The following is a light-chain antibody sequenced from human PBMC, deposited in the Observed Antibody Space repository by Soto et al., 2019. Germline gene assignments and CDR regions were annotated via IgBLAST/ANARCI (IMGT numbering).Light chain of an antibody. Sequence: EIVLTQSPGTLSLSPGERATLSCRASQSVSSTYLAWYQQNPGQAPRLLIYGASSRATGIPDRFSGSGSGTDFTLTISRLEPEDFAVYFCQQYGRSSYTFGQGTKLAIK. CDR2: GAS. V-gene: IGKV3-20*01. CDR1: QSVSSTY. J-gene: IGKJ2*01. CDR3: QQYGRSSYT.